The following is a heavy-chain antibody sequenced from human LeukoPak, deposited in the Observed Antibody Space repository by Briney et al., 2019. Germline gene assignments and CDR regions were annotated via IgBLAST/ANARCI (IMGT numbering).Heavy chain of an antibody. CDR1: GYTFTSYY. D-gene: IGHD6-13*01. CDR2: INPSGGST. V-gene: IGHV1-46*01. Sequence: ASVKVSCKASGYTFTSYYMHWVRQAPGQGLEWMGIINPSGGSTSYAQKFQGQVTISADKSINTAYLQWSSLKASDTAMYYCARHVGYTSSSSPMGYWGQGTLVTVSS. CDR3: ARHVGYTSSSSPMGY. J-gene: IGHJ4*02.